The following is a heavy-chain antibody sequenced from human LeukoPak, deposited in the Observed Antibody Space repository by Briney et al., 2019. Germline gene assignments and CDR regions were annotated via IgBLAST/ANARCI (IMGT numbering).Heavy chain of an antibody. D-gene: IGHD3-9*01. J-gene: IGHJ4*02. CDR1: GYTFTNYA. V-gene: IGHV1-3*01. CDR3: ARERGDDILTGYRTHFDY. CDR2: INGGNGNT. Sequence: ASVKVSCKASGYTFTNYAIHWVRQAPGQRLEWMGWINGGNGNTDYSQKFQGRVTITRDTSASTAYMELSSLRSEDTAVYYCARERGDDILTGYRTHFDYWGQGTLVTVSS.